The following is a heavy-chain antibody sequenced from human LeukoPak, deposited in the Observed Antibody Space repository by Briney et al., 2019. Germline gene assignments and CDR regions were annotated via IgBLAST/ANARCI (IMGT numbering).Heavy chain of an antibody. Sequence: SETLSLTCTVSGGSISTSNYYWSWIRQPPGKGLEWIGYIYYSGSTNYNPSLKSRVTISVDTSKNQFSLKLSSVTAADTAVYYCARGGNCSGGTCYSDRGWFDPWGQGTLVTVSS. CDR3: ARGGNCSGGTCYSDRGWFDP. CDR2: IYYSGST. CDR1: GGSISTSNYY. V-gene: IGHV4-61*01. D-gene: IGHD2-15*01. J-gene: IGHJ5*02.